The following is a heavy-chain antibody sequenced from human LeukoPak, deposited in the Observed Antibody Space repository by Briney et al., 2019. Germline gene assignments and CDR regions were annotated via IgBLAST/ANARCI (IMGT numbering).Heavy chain of an antibody. CDR3: ARDPHQHSGYDY. Sequence: AASVKVSCKASGGTFSSYAISWVRQAPGQGLEWMGGIIPIFGTANYAQKFQGRVTITADESTSTAYMELSSLRSEDTAVYYCARDPHQHSGYDYWGQGTLVTVSS. CDR2: IIPIFGTA. V-gene: IGHV1-69*13. J-gene: IGHJ4*02. CDR1: GGTFSSYA. D-gene: IGHD5-12*01.